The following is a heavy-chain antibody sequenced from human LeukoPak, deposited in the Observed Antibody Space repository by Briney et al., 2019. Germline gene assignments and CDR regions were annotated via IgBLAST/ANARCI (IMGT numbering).Heavy chain of an antibody. Sequence: GGSLRLSCEASGFTFSQYWMHWVRQAPGKGLVWVSRIDPDGSSTNYADSVKGRFTISRDNAKNTLYLQLNSLRAEDTAVYYFAREDYSNYAPYFDYWGQGTLVTVSS. D-gene: IGHD4-4*01. CDR1: GFTFSQYW. CDR2: IDPDGSST. J-gene: IGHJ4*02. V-gene: IGHV3-74*01. CDR3: AREDYSNYAPYFDY.